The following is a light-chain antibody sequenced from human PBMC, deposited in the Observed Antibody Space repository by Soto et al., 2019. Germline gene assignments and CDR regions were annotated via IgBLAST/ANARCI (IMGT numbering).Light chain of an antibody. CDR3: QSYASSLSGVV. Sequence: QSVLTQPPSVSGAPGQRVTISCTGSGSNIGAGYDVHWYQHLPGTAPKLLIYTNINRPSGVPDRFSASKSGTSASLAITGLQAGDEADYYCQSYASSLSGVVFGGGTKLTVL. V-gene: IGLV1-40*01. CDR1: GSNIGAGYD. J-gene: IGLJ2*01. CDR2: TNI.